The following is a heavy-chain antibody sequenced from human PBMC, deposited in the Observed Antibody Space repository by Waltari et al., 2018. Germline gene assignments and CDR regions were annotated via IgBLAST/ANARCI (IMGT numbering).Heavy chain of an antibody. CDR3: AKDLGDGWQLDY. D-gene: IGHD2-15*01. J-gene: IGHJ4*02. CDR1: GFTFSSYS. Sequence: QMQLVESGGGVVQPGRSLRLSCVASGFTFSSYSMHWVRQAPGKGLEWVAVISYDGSNKYYADSVRGRFTISRDNSKNTLYLQMNSLRAEDTAVYYCAKDLGDGWQLDYWGQGALVTVSS. V-gene: IGHV3-30*18. CDR2: ISYDGSNK.